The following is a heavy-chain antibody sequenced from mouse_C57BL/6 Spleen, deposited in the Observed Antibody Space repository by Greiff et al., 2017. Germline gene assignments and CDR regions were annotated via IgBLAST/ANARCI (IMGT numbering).Heavy chain of an antibody. J-gene: IGHJ2*01. D-gene: IGHD2-2*01. CDR1: GFNIKDDY. Sequence: EVQLQQSGAELVRPGASVKLSCTASGFNIKDDYMHWVKQRPEQGLEWIGWIDPENGDTEYASKFQGKATITADTSSNTAYLQLSSLTSEDTAVYYCTLYEGYYWGQGTTLTVSS. CDR3: TLYEGYY. V-gene: IGHV14-4*01. CDR2: IDPENGDT.